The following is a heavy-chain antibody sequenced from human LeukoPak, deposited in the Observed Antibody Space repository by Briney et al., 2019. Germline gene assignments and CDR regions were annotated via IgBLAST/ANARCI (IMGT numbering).Heavy chain of an antibody. J-gene: IGHJ4*02. CDR3: AKRGVVIRVILVGFHKEAYYFDS. CDR1: GFTFSSYS. V-gene: IGHV3-23*01. D-gene: IGHD3-22*01. CDR2: ISDSGGRT. Sequence: GGSLRLSCAASGFTFSSYSMNWVRQAPGKGLEWVAGISDSGGRTNYADSVKGRFTISRDNPKNTLCLQMNSLRAEDTAVYFCAKRGVVIRVILVGFHKEAYYFDSWGQGALVTVSS.